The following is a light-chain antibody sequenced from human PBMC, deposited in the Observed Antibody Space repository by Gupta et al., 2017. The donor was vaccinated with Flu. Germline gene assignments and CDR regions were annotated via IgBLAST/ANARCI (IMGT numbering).Light chain of an antibody. CDR2: AAS. Sequence: QMTQCTSSLSASVGDRDTITCRTSPVISSYLNWYQQKPGKAPKLLIYAASSLQSGVPARFSGSGSGTDFTLTISSLQPEDFATYYCQQSDSTPITFGGGTQVEIK. V-gene: IGKV1-39*01. CDR3: QQSDSTPIT. J-gene: IGKJ4*01. CDR1: PVISSY.